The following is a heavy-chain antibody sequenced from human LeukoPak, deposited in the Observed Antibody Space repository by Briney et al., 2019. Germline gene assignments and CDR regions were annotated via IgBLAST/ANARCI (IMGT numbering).Heavy chain of an antibody. D-gene: IGHD3-22*01. J-gene: IGHJ3*02. Sequence: ASETLSLTCTVSGGSISSSSYYWGWIRQPPGKGLEWIGSIYYSGSTYYNPSLKSRVTILVDTSKNHFSLKLGSVTAADTAVYYCARVRWGYYDSSGYYPETFDIWGQGTMVTVSS. CDR2: IYYSGST. CDR3: ARVRWGYYDSSGYYPETFDI. CDR1: GGSISSSSYY. V-gene: IGHV4-39*07.